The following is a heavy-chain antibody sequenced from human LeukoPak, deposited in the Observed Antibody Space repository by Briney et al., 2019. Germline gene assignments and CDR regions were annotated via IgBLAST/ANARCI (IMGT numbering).Heavy chain of an antibody. CDR1: GGPISSGDYY. CDR2: IYYSGST. V-gene: IGHV4-30-4*01. D-gene: IGHD1-26*01. J-gene: IGHJ2*01. CDR3: ASFIVGATDMNWYFDL. Sequence: SQTLSLTCTVSGGPISSGDYYWSWIRQPPGKGLEWIGYIYYSGSTYYNPSLKSRVTISVDTSKNQFSLKLSSVTAADTAVYYCASFIVGATDMNWYFDLWGRGTLVTVSS.